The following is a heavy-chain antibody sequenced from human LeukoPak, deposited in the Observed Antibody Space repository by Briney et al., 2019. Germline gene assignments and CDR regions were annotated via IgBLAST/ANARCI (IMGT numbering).Heavy chain of an antibody. D-gene: IGHD3-9*01. CDR2: ISSSGTTI. CDR1: GFTFSDYY. J-gene: IGHJ6*03. Sequence: GGSLRLSCAASGFTFSDYYMSWIRQAPGKGLEWVSYISSSGTTIYYADSVRGRFTISRDNAKNSLYLQMNSLRAEDTAVYYCARVWEYYDILTGPGSYFYYMDVWGRGTTVIVSS. CDR3: ARVWEYYDILTGPGSYFYYMDV. V-gene: IGHV3-11*01.